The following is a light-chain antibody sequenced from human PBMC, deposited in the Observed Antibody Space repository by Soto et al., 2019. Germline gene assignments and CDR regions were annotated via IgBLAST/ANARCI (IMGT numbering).Light chain of an antibody. CDR1: QSFRGL. CDR2: DAY. V-gene: IGKV3-11*01. Sequence: EVVLTQSPVTLSLSPGERATLSCRASQSFRGLLAWYQQKPGQAPRLLIYDAYNRATGIPPRFSGSGSGTDFRLTISSLEPEDSAVYYCQQRHMWPITFGQGTRLEIK. CDR3: QQRHMWPIT. J-gene: IGKJ5*01.